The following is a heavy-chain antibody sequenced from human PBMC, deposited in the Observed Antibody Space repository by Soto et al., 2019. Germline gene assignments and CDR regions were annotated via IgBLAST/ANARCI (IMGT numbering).Heavy chain of an antibody. Sequence: QVQLVQSGAEVKKPGSSVKVSCKTSGGTFSSYAISWVRQAPGQGLEWMGGIIPIFDTANYAQKFQGRVTITADESPSTXYXELSRLRSEDTAVYYCARHDCISPCCYYYYYYSMDVWGQGTTVTVSS. CDR2: IIPIFDTA. D-gene: IGHD2-2*01. CDR1: GGTFSSYA. J-gene: IGHJ6*02. CDR3: ARHDCISPCCYYYYYYSMDV. V-gene: IGHV1-69*12.